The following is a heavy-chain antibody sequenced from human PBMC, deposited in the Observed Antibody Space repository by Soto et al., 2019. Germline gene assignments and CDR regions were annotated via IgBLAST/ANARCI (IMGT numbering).Heavy chain of an antibody. CDR2: IYYSGST. V-gene: IGHV4-30-4*01. Sequence: SETLSLTCTVSGGSISSCDYYGSWIRQPPGKGLEWIGYIYYSGSTYYNPSLKSRVTISVDTSKNQFSLKLSSVTAADTAVYYCARAGSSSPSSCYYYYGMDVWGQGTTVTVSS. J-gene: IGHJ6*02. CDR1: GGSISSCDYY. D-gene: IGHD6-6*01. CDR3: ARAGSSSPSSCYYYYGMDV.